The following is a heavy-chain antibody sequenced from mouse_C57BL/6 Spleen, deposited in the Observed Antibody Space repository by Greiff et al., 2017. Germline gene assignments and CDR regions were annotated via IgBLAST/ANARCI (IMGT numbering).Heavy chain of an antibody. J-gene: IGHJ4*01. CDR2: ILPGSGST. CDR1: GYTFTGYW. V-gene: IGHV1-9*01. Sequence: QVQLQQSGAELMKPGASVKLSCKATGYTFTGYWIEWVKQRPGNGLEWIGEILPGSGSTNYTEKFKGKVTVTADTSSNTAYMQLSSLTTEDSAIYDYARRSNYAMGYWGQRTSVTVSS. CDR3: ARRSNYAMGY. D-gene: IGHD1-1*01.